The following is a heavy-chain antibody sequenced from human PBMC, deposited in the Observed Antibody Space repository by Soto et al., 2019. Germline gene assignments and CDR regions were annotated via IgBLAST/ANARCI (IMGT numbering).Heavy chain of an antibody. Sequence: GASVKVSCKASGYIFTNYGINWVRQAPGQGLEWMGWISAYNDNTDYAQNLQGRVTMTTDTSTNTAYMELRSLRSDDTAVYYCSRDITTVGLGYYYYGLDVWGQGTTVTVSS. J-gene: IGHJ6*02. CDR3: SRDITTVGLGYYYYGLDV. CDR2: ISAYNDNT. V-gene: IGHV1-18*04. CDR1: GYIFTNYG. D-gene: IGHD4-4*01.